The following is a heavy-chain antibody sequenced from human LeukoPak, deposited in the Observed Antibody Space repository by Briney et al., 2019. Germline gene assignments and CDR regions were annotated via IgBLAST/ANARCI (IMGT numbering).Heavy chain of an antibody. D-gene: IGHD6-13*01. CDR2: IYHSGST. V-gene: IGHV4-38-2*01. Sequence: SETLSLTCAVSGYSISSGYYWGWIRQPPGKGLEWIGSIYHSGSTYYNPSLKSRVTISVDTSKNQFSLKLSSVTAADTAVYYCARRLSWFTVDYFDYWGQGTLVTVSS. CDR3: ARRLSWFTVDYFDY. CDR1: GYSISSGYY. J-gene: IGHJ4*02.